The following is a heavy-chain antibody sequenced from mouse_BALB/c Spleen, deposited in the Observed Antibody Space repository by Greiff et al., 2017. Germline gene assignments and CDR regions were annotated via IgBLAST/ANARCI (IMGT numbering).Heavy chain of an antibody. CDR3: AREARSWDFDY. CDR2: IWAGGST. D-gene: IGHD4-1*01. Sequence: VKVVESGPGLVAPSQSLSITCTVSGFSLTSYGVHWVRQPPGKGLEWLGVIWAGGSTNYNSALMSRLSISKDNSKSQVFLKMNSLQTDDTAMYYCAREARSWDFDYWGQGTTLTVSS. CDR1: GFSLTSYG. J-gene: IGHJ2*01. V-gene: IGHV2-9*02.